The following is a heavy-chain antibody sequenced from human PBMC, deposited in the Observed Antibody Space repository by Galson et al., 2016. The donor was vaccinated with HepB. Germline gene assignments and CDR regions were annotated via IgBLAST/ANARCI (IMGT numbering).Heavy chain of an antibody. J-gene: IGHJ4*02. D-gene: IGHD5-24*01. Sequence: FLRLPCAASELTLNNFVINCSRPAPGTGLEWVSGISFSADHVYYEDSVKGRLTTYRENTKNTVYHQMNSFRAEDTAVYYCGRGSSGDVYNFGAYWGQGTRVTVSS. CDR3: GRGSSGDVYNFGAY. CDR2: ISFSADHV. V-gene: IGHV3-23*01. CDR1: ELTLNNFV.